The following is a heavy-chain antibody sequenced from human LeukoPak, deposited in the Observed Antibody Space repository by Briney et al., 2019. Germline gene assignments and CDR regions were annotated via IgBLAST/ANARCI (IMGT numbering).Heavy chain of an antibody. CDR3: ARGGMRGYSGYGYFDY. D-gene: IGHD5-12*01. Sequence: PGGSLRLFCGASGFTFSTYWMSWVRQAPGKGPEWVANIKEDGSEKYYVDSVRGRFTISRDNAKNSLFLQMNSLRAEDTAVYYCARGGMRGYSGYGYFDYWGQGTLVTVSS. J-gene: IGHJ4*02. CDR2: IKEDGSEK. V-gene: IGHV3-7*03. CDR1: GFTFSTYW.